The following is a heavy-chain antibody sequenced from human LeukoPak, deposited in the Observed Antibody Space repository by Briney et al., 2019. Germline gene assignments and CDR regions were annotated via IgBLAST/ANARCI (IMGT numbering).Heavy chain of an antibody. CDR3: ANGIDSSGPFDY. V-gene: IGHV1-69*05. CDR1: GGTFSSYA. J-gene: IGHJ4*02. D-gene: IGHD3-22*01. Sequence: ASVKVSCKASGGTFSSYAISWVRQAPGQGLEWVGGIIPIFGTANYAQKFQGRVTITTDESTSTAYMELSSLRSEDTAVYYCANGIDSSGPFDYWGQGTLVTVSS. CDR2: IIPIFGTA.